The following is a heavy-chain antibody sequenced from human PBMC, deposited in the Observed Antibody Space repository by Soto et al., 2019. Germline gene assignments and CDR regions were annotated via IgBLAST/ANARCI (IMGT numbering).Heavy chain of an antibody. J-gene: IGHJ6*02. V-gene: IGHV4-4*02. CDR2: IYHSGST. D-gene: IGHD3-3*01. CDR3: ASRGGQGIFGVEIRYYYGMDV. Sequence: QVQLQESGPGLVKPSGTLSLTCAVSGGSISSSNWWSWVRQPPGKGLEWIGEIYHSGSTNYNPSLKSRVTISVDKSKNQFSLKLSSVTAADTAVYYCASRGGQGIFGVEIRYYYGMDVWGQGTTVTVSS. CDR1: GGSISSSNW.